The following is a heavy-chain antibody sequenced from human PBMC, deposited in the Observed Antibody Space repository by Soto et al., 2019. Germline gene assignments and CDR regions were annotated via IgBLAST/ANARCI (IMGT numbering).Heavy chain of an antibody. CDR3: ARGQRFSDWFDP. Sequence: QVQLQESGPGLVKPSETLSLTCTAFGGSVNGYYWTWIRQPAGKGLEWIGRIYSSGITKYNPSLKSRVTMSLDASRNQFSLNLTSVTAADTAVYYCARGQRFSDWFDPWGQGTLVTVSS. CDR2: IYSSGIT. D-gene: IGHD3-3*01. CDR1: GGSVNGYY. J-gene: IGHJ5*02. V-gene: IGHV4-4*07.